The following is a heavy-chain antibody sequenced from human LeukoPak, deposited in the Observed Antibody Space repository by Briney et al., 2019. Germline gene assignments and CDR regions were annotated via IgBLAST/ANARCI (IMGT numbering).Heavy chain of an antibody. J-gene: IGHJ4*02. CDR2: IYYSGST. CDR1: SGSISSYY. V-gene: IGHV4-59*08. Sequence: SETLSLTCTVSSGSISSYYWSWIRQPPGKGREWIGYIYYSGSTNYNPSLKSRVTISVDTSKNQFSLKLSSVTAADRAIYYCARHHLGDYFDYWGQGTLVTVSS. CDR3: ARHHLGDYFDY. D-gene: IGHD3-10*01.